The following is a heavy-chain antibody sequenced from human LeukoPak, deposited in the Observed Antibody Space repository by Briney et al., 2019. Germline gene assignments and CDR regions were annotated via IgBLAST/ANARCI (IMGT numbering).Heavy chain of an antibody. CDR1: GRTFSRYA. J-gene: IGHJ6*03. CDR3: ARADVTVTTCIDYYYMDV. Sequence: GPSVKLSCKACGRTFSRYAISWVRQAPGQGLEWMGGISPIFCPANYAQQFQGRVTINADKSTSTAHVELRSLGSEDTGVYYCARADVTVTTCIDYYYMDVWGKGTTVTISS. V-gene: IGHV1-69*06. D-gene: IGHD4-17*01. CDR2: ISPIFCPA.